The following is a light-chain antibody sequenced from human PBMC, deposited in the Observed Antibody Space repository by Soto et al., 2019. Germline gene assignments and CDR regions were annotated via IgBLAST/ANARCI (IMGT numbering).Light chain of an antibody. CDR2: LAS. CDR3: QQNDNGPPTT. CDR1: QSVGIN. V-gene: IGKV3-15*01. J-gene: IGKJ1*01. Sequence: EIVMTQSPATLSVSPGERATLSCRASQSVGINLAWYQQKPGQAPRLLIYLASTRVPGVPARFSGSGSGTEFTLTNNSLQSEDFAVYCCQQNDNGPPTTFGQGTKVEI.